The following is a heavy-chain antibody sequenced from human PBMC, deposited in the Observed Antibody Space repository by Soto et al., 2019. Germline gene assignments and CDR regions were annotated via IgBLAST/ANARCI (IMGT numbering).Heavy chain of an antibody. J-gene: IGHJ5*02. V-gene: IGHV3-30*03. Sequence: QVQLVESGGGVVLPGRSLRLSCAASGFSFSTYGMHWVRQAPGKGLEWVAVISYDESNKYYADSVKGRFTISRDNSKNTLYLQINSLRAEDTAVYYCARVYYDSSGLSAWGQGTLVTVSS. CDR2: ISYDESNK. CDR3: ARVYYDSSGLSA. CDR1: GFSFSTYG. D-gene: IGHD3-22*01.